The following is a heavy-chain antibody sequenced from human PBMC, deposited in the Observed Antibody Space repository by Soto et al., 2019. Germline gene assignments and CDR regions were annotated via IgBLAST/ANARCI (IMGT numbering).Heavy chain of an antibody. CDR3: ARGPYSSGWSSHFDY. CDR1: GGTFSSYA. D-gene: IGHD6-19*01. Sequence: SVKVSCKASGGTFSSYAISWVRQAPGQGPEWMGGIIPIFGTANYAQKFQGRVTITADESTSTAYMELSSLRSEDTAVYYCARGPYSSGWSSHFDYWGQGTLVTVSS. CDR2: IIPIFGTA. J-gene: IGHJ4*02. V-gene: IGHV1-69*13.